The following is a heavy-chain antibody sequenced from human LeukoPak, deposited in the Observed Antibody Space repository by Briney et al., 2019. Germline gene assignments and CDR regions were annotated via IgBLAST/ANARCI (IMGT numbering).Heavy chain of an antibody. CDR1: GFTFSSYG. CDR3: ARDVPAYYYDSSGYTDAFDI. D-gene: IGHD3-22*01. Sequence: PGRSLRLSCAASGFTFSSYGMHWVRQAPGKGLEWVAVIWYDGSNKYYADSVKGRFTSARDNSKNTLYLQMNSLRAEDTAVYYCARDVPAYYYDSSGYTDAFDIWGQGTMVTVPS. V-gene: IGHV3-33*01. CDR2: IWYDGSNK. J-gene: IGHJ3*02.